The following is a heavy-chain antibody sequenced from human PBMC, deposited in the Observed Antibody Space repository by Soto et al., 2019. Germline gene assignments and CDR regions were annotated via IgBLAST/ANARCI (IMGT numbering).Heavy chain of an antibody. D-gene: IGHD5-18*01. J-gene: IGHJ4*02. Sequence: ASVKVSCTASGYTYTSYAMHWVRQAPGQRLEWMGWINAGNGNTKYSQKFQGRVTITRDTSASTAYMELSSLRSEDTAVYYCARDGVQLWLHLDYWGQGTLVTVSS. CDR3: ARDGVQLWLHLDY. CDR2: INAGNGNT. CDR1: GYTYTSYA. V-gene: IGHV1-3*01.